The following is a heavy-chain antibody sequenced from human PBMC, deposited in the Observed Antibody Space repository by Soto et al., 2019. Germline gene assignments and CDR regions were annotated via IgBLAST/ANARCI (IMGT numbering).Heavy chain of an antibody. CDR2: IYHSGST. CDR1: GDSISSSNW. CDR3: ARVPPYIRGWPDAFDI. D-gene: IGHD6-19*01. J-gene: IGHJ3*02. Sequence: TETLSLTCAVSGDSISSSNWWSWVRQPPGKGLEWIGEIYHSGSTNYNPSLKSRVTISVDKSKNQFSLKLSSVTAADTAVYYCARVPPYIRGWPDAFDIWGQGTMVTVS. V-gene: IGHV4-4*02.